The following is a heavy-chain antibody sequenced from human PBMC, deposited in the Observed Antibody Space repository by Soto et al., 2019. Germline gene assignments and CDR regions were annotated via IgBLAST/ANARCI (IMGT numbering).Heavy chain of an antibody. Sequence: ASETLCLTCTVAGDSLTRNYWSWIRQPPGKGLEWLAFIHNGQTTNYNPSLVGRVSVSVDTSKSQLSLNLNSVTAADTAVYYCARTVSGGFAYRGQGTLVTVSS. CDR1: GDSLTRNY. CDR3: ARTVSGGFAY. CDR2: IHNGQTT. V-gene: IGHV4-59*01. J-gene: IGHJ4*01.